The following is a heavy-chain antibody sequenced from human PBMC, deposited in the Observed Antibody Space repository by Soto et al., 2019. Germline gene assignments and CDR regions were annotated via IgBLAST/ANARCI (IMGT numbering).Heavy chain of an antibody. Sequence: QVQLVESGGGVVQPGRSLRLSCAASGFTFSSYAMHWVRQAPGKGLEWVAVISYDGSNKYYADSVKGRFTISRDNSKNTLYLQMNSLRAEDTAVYYCARDQSDYDFWSGPIAYWGQGTLVTVSS. CDR1: GFTFSSYA. CDR3: ARDQSDYDFWSGPIAY. J-gene: IGHJ4*02. D-gene: IGHD3-3*01. V-gene: IGHV3-30-3*01. CDR2: ISYDGSNK.